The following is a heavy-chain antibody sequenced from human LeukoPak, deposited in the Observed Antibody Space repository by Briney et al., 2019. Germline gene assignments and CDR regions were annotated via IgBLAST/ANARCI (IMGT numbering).Heavy chain of an antibody. Sequence: KPSETLSLTCSVSDDSITMYYWTWIRQPPGKGLEWIGYVDHTGSTNFNPSLNGRVSISRDTTNNLFSLRLSSVTAADTAVYYCARGPSYSSSWPQNYYYYMDVWGKGTTVTVSS. CDR1: DDSITMYY. J-gene: IGHJ6*03. D-gene: IGHD6-13*01. CDR3: ARGPSYSSSWPQNYYYYMDV. CDR2: VDHTGST. V-gene: IGHV4-59*01.